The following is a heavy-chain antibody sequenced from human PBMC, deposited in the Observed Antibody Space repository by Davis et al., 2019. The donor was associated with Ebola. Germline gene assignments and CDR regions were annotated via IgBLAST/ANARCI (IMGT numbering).Heavy chain of an antibody. Sequence: MPSETLSLTCTVSGASISDYCWRWIRQPPGKGLEWLGHICSSGSTNYNPSLKSRVSISVDTSKKQFSLELSSVTAADTAAYYCATVTHRDGYYFEFWGQGTQVTVSS. V-gene: IGHV4-59*01. CDR1: GASISDYC. J-gene: IGHJ4*02. D-gene: IGHD5-24*01. CDR2: ICSSGST. CDR3: ATVTHRDGYYFEF.